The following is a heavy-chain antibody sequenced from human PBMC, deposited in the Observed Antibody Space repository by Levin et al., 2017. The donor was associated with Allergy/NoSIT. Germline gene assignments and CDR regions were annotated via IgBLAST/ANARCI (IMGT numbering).Heavy chain of an antibody. CDR1: GFTFSGYT. CDR2: ISSTGATI. V-gene: IGHV3-48*01. CDR3: ARGNSGYDSINFDF. D-gene: IGHD5-12*01. Sequence: GGSLRLSCAASGFTFSGYTMHWVRQAPGKGLEWISYISSTGATISYADSVKGRFTISRDNAKKSLYLQMNSLRAEDTALYFCARGNSGYDSINFDFWGQGTLVTVSS. J-gene: IGHJ4*02.